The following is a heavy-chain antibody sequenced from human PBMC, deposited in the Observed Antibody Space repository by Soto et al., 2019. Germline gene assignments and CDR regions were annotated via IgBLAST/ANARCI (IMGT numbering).Heavy chain of an antibody. J-gene: IGHJ6*02. CDR3: ARNYYGSGYYYYGMDV. CDR2: IYWDDDK. V-gene: IGHV2-5*02. CDR1: GFSLSTSGVG. D-gene: IGHD3-10*01. Sequence: QITLKESGPTLVKPTQTLTLTCTFSGFSLSTSGVGVGWIRQPPGKALEGLALIYWDDDKRYSPSLKSRLTITKDTSKNQVVLTMTNMDPVDTATYYCARNYYGSGYYYYGMDVWGQGTTVTVSS.